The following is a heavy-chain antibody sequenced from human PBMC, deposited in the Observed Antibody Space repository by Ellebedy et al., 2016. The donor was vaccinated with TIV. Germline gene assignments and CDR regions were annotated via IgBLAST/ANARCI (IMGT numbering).Heavy chain of an antibody. V-gene: IGHV3-30-3*01. CDR3: FFKGMSARLY. CDR2: ITYDGSKK. CDR1: GFTFSSYA. Sequence: PGGSLRLSCAASGFTFSSYAMHWVRQVPGKGLEWVAVITYDGSKKYYADSVKGRFTISRDNSKNTLYLQMNSLRAEDTAVYYCFFKGMSARLYWGQGTLVTVSS. J-gene: IGHJ1*01. D-gene: IGHD6-6*01.